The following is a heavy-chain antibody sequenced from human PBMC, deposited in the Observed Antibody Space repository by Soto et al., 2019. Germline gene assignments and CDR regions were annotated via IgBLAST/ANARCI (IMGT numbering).Heavy chain of an antibody. D-gene: IGHD3-3*01. V-gene: IGHV3-21*01. CDR1: GFTFSSNS. CDR2: ISSSSSYI. J-gene: IGHJ6*02. CDR3: AKDPKGDFWSGFPVFYGMDV. Sequence: PGGSLRLSCAASGFTFSSNSMKWVRQAPGKGLEWVSLISSSSSYIYYADSVKGRFTISRDNAKNSLYLQMNSLRAEDTAVYYCAKDPKGDFWSGFPVFYGMDVWGQGTTVTVSS.